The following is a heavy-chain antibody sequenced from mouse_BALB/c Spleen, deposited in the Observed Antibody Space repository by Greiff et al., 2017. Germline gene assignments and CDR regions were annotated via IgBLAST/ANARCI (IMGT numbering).Heavy chain of an antibody. CDR1: GFTFSSYA. Sequence: EVNVVESGGGLVKPGGSLKLSCAASGFTFSSYAMSWVRQTPEKRLEWVASISSGGSTYYPDSVKGRFTISRDNARNILYLQMSSLRSEDTAMYYCARQDYDGYWYFDVWGAGTTVTVSS. V-gene: IGHV5-6-5*01. CDR3: ARQDYDGYWYFDV. J-gene: IGHJ1*01. CDR2: ISSGGST. D-gene: IGHD2-4*01.